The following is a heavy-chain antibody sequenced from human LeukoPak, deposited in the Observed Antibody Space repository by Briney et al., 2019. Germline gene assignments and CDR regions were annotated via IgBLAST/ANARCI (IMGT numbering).Heavy chain of an antibody. CDR2: IKEDGSEK. D-gene: IGHD6-13*01. CDR3: ASGRQLGY. V-gene: IGHV3-7*01. Sequence: GGSLSLSCAASGVTFSNYWMSWVRQAPGKGLEWVANIKEDGSEKYYVDSVKGRFTISRDNARNSLYLQMNSLRAEDTAVYYCASGRQLGYWGQGTLVTVSS. CDR1: GVTFSNYW. J-gene: IGHJ4*02.